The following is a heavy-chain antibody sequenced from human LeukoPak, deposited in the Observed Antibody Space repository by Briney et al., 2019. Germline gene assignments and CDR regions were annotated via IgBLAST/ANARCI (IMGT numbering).Heavy chain of an antibody. D-gene: IGHD3-22*01. J-gene: IGHJ3*02. CDR3: ARDLGRSGYYTIDAFDI. CDR1: GFTFSSYA. Sequence: GGSLRLSCAASGFTFSSYAMSWVRQAPGKGLEWVSSISSGSTYIYYADSVKGRFTISRDNAKNSLYLQMNSLRAEDTAVYYCARDLGRSGYYTIDAFDIWGQGTMVTISS. CDR2: ISSGSTYI. V-gene: IGHV3-21*01.